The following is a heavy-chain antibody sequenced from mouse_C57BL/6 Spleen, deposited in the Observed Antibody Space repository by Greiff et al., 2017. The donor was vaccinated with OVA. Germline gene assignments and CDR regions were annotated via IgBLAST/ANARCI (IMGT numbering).Heavy chain of an antibody. CDR1: GYTFTSYW. Sequence: QVQLKQPGAELVRPGTSVKLSCKASGYTFTSYWMHWVKQRPGQGLEWIGVIDPSDSYTNYNQKFKGKATLTVDTSSSTAYMQLSSLTSEDSAVYYCARDTTVVERVFDYWGQGTTLTVSS. J-gene: IGHJ2*01. D-gene: IGHD1-1*01. CDR2: IDPSDSYT. CDR3: ARDTTVVERVFDY. V-gene: IGHV1-59*01.